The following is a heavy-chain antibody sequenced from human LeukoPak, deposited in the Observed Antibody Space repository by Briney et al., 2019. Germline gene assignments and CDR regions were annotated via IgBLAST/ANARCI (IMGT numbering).Heavy chain of an antibody. V-gene: IGHV4-59*11. D-gene: IGHD2-15*01. CDR2: ISNSGST. J-gene: IGHJ4*02. CDR3: ARGGYCNGGSCYHPFFDY. CDR1: GGSISSHY. Sequence: SETLSLTCTVSGGSISSHYWDWIRQPPGKGLEWIGYISNSGSTNYNPSLKSRVTISVDTSKSQFSLKLSSVTAADTAVYYCARGGYCNGGSCYHPFFDYWGQGTLVTVSS.